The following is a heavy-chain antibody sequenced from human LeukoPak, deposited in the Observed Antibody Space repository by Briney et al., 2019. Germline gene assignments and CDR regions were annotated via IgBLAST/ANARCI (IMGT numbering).Heavy chain of an antibody. Sequence: SETLSLTCTVSGGSISSGGYYWSWIRQPPGKGLEWIGYIYHSGSTYYNPSLKSRVTISVDRSKNQFSLKLSSVTAADTAVYYCARDHFYCSSTSCYLYYYYMDVWGKGTTVTVSS. V-gene: IGHV4-30-2*01. J-gene: IGHJ6*03. CDR2: IYHSGST. CDR1: GGSISSGGYY. D-gene: IGHD2-2*01. CDR3: ARDHFYCSSTSCYLYYYYMDV.